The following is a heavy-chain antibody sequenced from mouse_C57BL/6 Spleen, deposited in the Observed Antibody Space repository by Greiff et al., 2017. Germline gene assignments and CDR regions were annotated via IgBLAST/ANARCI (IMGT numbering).Heavy chain of an antibody. CDR3: ARWGVTTAYYFDY. CDR1: GYTFTSYW. D-gene: IGHD2-2*01. Sequence: QVQLQQPGAELVRPGSSVKLSCKASGYTFTSYWMDWVKQRPGQGLEWIGNIYPSDSETHYNQKFKDKATLTVDKSSSTAYMQLSSLTSEDSAAYYCARWGVTTAYYFDYWGQGTTLTVSS. CDR2: IYPSDSET. V-gene: IGHV1-61*01. J-gene: IGHJ2*01.